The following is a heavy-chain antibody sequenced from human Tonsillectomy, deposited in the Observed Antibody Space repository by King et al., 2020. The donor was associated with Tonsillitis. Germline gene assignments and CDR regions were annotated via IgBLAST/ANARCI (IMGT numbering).Heavy chain of an antibody. Sequence: QLQESGSGLVKPSETLSLTCTVSGGSISNYYWSWIRQPPGKGLEWIGYISYSGSTNYNPSLKSRVTMSVDTSKNQFSLKLSSVTAADTAVYYCARRYGDYGTNWFDPWGQGTLVTVSS. V-gene: IGHV4-59*08. CDR2: ISYSGST. D-gene: IGHD4-17*01. CDR3: ARRYGDYGTNWFDP. J-gene: IGHJ5*02. CDR1: GGSISNYY.